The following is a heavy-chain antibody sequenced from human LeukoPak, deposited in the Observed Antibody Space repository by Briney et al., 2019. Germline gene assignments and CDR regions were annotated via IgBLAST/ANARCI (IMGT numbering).Heavy chain of an antibody. V-gene: IGHV1-69*05. CDR2: IIPIFGTA. CDR3: ANTPYCTNGVCYLHWFDP. D-gene: IGHD2-8*01. J-gene: IGHJ5*02. CDR1: GGTFSSYA. Sequence: GASVKVSCKASGGTFSSYAISWVRQAPGQGLEWMGRIIPIFGTANYAQKLQGRVTITTDESTSTAYMELSSLRSEDTAVYYCANTPYCTNGVCYLHWFDPWGQGTLVTVSS.